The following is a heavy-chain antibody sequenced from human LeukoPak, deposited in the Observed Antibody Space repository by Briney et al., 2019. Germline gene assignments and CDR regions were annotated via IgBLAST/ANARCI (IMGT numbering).Heavy chain of an antibody. J-gene: IGHJ3*02. CDR3: TTDPIVVVPAAIPGAFDI. D-gene: IGHD2-2*02. Sequence: GGSLRLSCAASGFTFSNAWMSWVRQAPGKGLEWVGRIKSKTDGETTDYAASVKGRFTISRDDSKNTLYLQMNSLKTEDTVVYYCTTDPIVVVPAAIPGAFDIWGQGTMVTVTS. V-gene: IGHV3-15*01. CDR2: IKSKTDGETT. CDR1: GFTFSNAW.